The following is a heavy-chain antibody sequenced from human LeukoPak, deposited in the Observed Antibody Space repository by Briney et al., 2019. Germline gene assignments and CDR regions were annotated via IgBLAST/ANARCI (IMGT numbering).Heavy chain of an antibody. CDR1: GFTFSSYE. CDR2: ISSSGSTI. J-gene: IGHJ4*02. Sequence: PGGSLRLPCAASGFTFSSYEMNWVRQAPGKGLEWVSYISSSGSTIYYADSVKGRFTISRDNAKNSLYLQMNSLRAEDTAVYYCARVGYSSGWYYFDYWGQGTLVTVSS. V-gene: IGHV3-48*03. CDR3: ARVGYSSGWYYFDY. D-gene: IGHD6-19*01.